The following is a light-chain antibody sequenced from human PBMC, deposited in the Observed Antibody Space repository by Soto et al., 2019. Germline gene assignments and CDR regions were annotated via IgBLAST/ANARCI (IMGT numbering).Light chain of an antibody. CDR2: WAS. CDR1: QSVLYRSNNKNY. CDR3: QQYFTTPSYT. Sequence: DIVMTQSPDSLAVSLGERATINCKSSQSVLYRSNNKNYLAWYQQKPGQPPKLLIYWASTRESGVPDRFSGSGSGTDFTLTISSLQAEDVAVYYCQQYFTTPSYTFGQGTKLEIK. V-gene: IGKV4-1*01. J-gene: IGKJ2*01.